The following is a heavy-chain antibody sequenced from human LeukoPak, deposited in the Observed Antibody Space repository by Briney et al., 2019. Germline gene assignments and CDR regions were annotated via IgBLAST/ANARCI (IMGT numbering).Heavy chain of an antibody. D-gene: IGHD6-19*01. CDR1: GGSISIYF. J-gene: IGHJ4*02. CDR3: ARDRGSSGWYGEGYFDY. Sequence: SDTLSLTCTLSGGSISIYFWSWIRQPPGKGLEWIGHIYYSGRTNYSPSLKSRVTISVDTSKNQFSLILSSVTAADTAVYYCARDRGSSGWYGEGYFDYWGQGILVTVSP. V-gene: IGHV4-59*01. CDR2: IYYSGRT.